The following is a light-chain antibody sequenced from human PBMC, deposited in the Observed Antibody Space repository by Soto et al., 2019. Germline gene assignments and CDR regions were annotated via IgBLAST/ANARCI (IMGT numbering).Light chain of an antibody. J-gene: IGLJ1*01. CDR1: NSNIASNT. V-gene: IGLV1-44*01. Sequence: QSVLTQPPSASETPGQTVSISCSGSNSNIASNTVNWYQHLPGTAPTLPIYYNNQRPSGVPDRFSGSKSGTSAFLAISGLQSEDESDYYCAAWDDTLKRYVFGTGTKVPVL. CDR2: YNN. CDR3: AAWDDTLKRYV.